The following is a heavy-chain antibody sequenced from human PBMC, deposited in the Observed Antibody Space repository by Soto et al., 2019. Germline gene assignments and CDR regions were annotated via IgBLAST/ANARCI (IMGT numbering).Heavy chain of an antibody. D-gene: IGHD3-22*01. Sequence: PXVCPRLSCAACGFTFSSYAMSWVRQAPGKGLEWVSAISGSGGSTYYADSVKGRFTISRDNSKNTLYLQMNSLRAEDTAVYYCAKDQRFTWYYYDSSGSGGGMDVWGQGTTVTVSS. J-gene: IGHJ6*02. CDR2: ISGSGGST. V-gene: IGHV3-23*01. CDR3: AKDQRFTWYYYDSSGSGGGMDV. CDR1: GFTFSSYA.